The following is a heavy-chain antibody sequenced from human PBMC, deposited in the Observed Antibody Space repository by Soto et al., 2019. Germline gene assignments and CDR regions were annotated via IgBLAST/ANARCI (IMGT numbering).Heavy chain of an antibody. Sequence: QVQLQQWGAGLLKPSETLSLTCAVYGGSFSGYYWSWIRQPPGKGLEWIGEINHSGSTNYNPSLKSRVTISVDTSKNQFSLKLSSVTAADTAVYYCARSVWAVAGCFDYWGQGTLVTVSS. J-gene: IGHJ4*02. V-gene: IGHV4-34*01. CDR3: ARSVWAVAGCFDY. CDR2: INHSGST. CDR1: GGSFSGYY. D-gene: IGHD6-19*01.